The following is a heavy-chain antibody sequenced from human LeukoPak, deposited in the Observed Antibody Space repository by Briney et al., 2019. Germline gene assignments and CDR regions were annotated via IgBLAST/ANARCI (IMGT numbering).Heavy chain of an antibody. Sequence: ASVEVSCKASGYTFTGYYMHWVRQAPGQGLEWMGWINPNSGGTNYAQKFQGRVTMTRDTSISTAYMELSRLRSDDTAVYYCARGAPIAARPFYYYYYMDAWGKGTTVTVSS. D-gene: IGHD6-6*01. J-gene: IGHJ6*03. CDR1: GYTFTGYY. CDR3: ARGAPIAARPFYYYYYMDA. V-gene: IGHV1-2*02. CDR2: INPNSGGT.